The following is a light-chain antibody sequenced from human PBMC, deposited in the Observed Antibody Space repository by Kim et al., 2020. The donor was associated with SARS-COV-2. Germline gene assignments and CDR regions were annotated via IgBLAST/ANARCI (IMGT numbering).Light chain of an antibody. CDR1: QSLLHSNGYNY. J-gene: IGKJ2*01. CDR3: MQALQTPPT. Sequence: EPASISCRSSQSLLHSNGYNYLDWYLQKPGQSPQLLIYLGSNRASGVPDRFSGSGSGTDFTLKISRVEADDVGVYYCMQALQTPPTFGQGTKLEI. V-gene: IGKV2-28*01. CDR2: LGS.